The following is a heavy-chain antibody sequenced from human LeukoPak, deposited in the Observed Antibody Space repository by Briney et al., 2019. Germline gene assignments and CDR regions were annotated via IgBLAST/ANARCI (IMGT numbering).Heavy chain of an antibody. Sequence: GGSLRLSCAASGFTFSSYAMSWVRQAPGKGLEWVSAISGSGGSTYYADSVKGRFTISRDNSKNTLYLQMNSLRAEDTAVYYCAREGNYYDSSGYPPYYFDYWGQGTLVTVSS. V-gene: IGHV3-23*01. D-gene: IGHD3-22*01. CDR3: AREGNYYDSSGYPPYYFDY. CDR1: GFTFSSYA. CDR2: ISGSGGST. J-gene: IGHJ4*02.